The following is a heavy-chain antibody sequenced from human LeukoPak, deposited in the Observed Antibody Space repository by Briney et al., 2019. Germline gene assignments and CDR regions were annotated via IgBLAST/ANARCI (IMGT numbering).Heavy chain of an antibody. V-gene: IGHV3-15*01. CDR3: TTVGGELVGATTSFPY. CDR2: IKSKTDGGTT. D-gene: IGHD1-26*01. Sequence: GGSLRLSCEASGFTFKNAWMIWVRQAPGKGPEWVGRIKSKTDGGTTDYAAPVKGRFTISRDDSKNTLYLQMNSLKTEDTAVYYCTTVGGELVGATTSFPYWGQGTLVTVSS. CDR1: GFTFKNAW. J-gene: IGHJ4*02.